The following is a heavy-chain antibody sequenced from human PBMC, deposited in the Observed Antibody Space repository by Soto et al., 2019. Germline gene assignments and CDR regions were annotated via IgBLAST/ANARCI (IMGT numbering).Heavy chain of an antibody. J-gene: IGHJ4*02. V-gene: IGHV3-48*02. CDR2: ISSSSSTI. Sequence: PGGSLRLSCGASGFTFSSYSMNWVRQAPGKGLEWISYISSSSSTIFYADSVKGRFTISRDNEKNSLYLQMNNLRDEDTAVYFCAREGRYSGSDYFDYCGQGTMVTVYS. CDR3: AREGRYSGSDYFDY. CDR1: GFTFSSYS. D-gene: IGHD5-12*01.